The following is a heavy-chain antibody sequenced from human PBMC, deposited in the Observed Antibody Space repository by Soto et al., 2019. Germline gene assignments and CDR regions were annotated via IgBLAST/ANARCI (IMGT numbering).Heavy chain of an antibody. V-gene: IGHV3-23*01. CDR1: GFTFSSYA. Sequence: GGSLRLSCAASGFTFSSYAMSWVRQAPGKGLGWVSAISGSGGSTYYADSVKGRFTISRDNSKNTLYLQMNSLRAEDTAVYYCAKRSSVVRGVIIGGIDYWGQGTLVTVSS. D-gene: IGHD3-10*01. CDR3: AKRSSVVRGVIIGGIDY. CDR2: ISGSGGST. J-gene: IGHJ4*02.